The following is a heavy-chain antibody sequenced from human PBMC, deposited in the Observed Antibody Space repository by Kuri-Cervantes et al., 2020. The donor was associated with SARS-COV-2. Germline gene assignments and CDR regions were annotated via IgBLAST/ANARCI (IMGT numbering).Heavy chain of an antibody. J-gene: IGHJ4*02. D-gene: IGHD1-26*01. CDR2: ISYDGSNK. Sequence: GGSLRLSCAASGFTFSSYGMHWVRQAPGKGLEWVAVISYDGSNKYYADSVKGRFTISRDNSKNTLYLQMNSLRSEDTAVYYCARDSGGSYLDYWGRGTLVTVSS. CDR3: ARDSGGSYLDY. CDR1: GFTFSSYG. V-gene: IGHV3-30*03.